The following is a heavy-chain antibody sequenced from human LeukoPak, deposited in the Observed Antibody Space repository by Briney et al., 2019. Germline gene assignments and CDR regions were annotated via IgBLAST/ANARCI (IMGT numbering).Heavy chain of an antibody. D-gene: IGHD3-3*01. CDR1: GFTFRSYA. CDR2: ISRNGGST. J-gene: IGHJ6*02. Sequence: PGGSLRLSCVASGFTFRSYAMNCVRQAPGKGLEWVSAISRNGGSTYSADSVKGRFTISRDTSKNTLYLQMNSLRAEDTAVYYCAAAYFGVDQYYYGMDVWGQGTTVTVSS. V-gene: IGHV3-23*01. CDR3: AAAYFGVDQYYYGMDV.